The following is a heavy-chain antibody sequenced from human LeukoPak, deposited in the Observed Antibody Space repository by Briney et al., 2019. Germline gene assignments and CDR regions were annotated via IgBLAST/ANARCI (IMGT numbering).Heavy chain of an antibody. Sequence: PGGSLRLSCAASGFTFSSYGMHWVRQAPGKGLEWVAVISYDGSNKYYADSVKGRFTISRDNSKNTLYLQMNSLRAEDTAVYYCAKAANYYDSSGYPPLFDYWGQGTLVTVSS. CDR2: ISYDGSNK. CDR1: GFTFSSYG. V-gene: IGHV3-30*18. D-gene: IGHD3-22*01. CDR3: AKAANYYDSSGYPPLFDY. J-gene: IGHJ4*02.